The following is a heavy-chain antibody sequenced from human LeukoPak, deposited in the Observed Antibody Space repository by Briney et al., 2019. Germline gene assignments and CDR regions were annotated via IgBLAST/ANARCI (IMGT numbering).Heavy chain of an antibody. CDR1: GGSISSYY. Sequence: SETLSLTCSVSGGSISSYYWTWIRQPPGKGLEWIGYRYYSGSTTYNPSLKSRVTISVDTSKSQFSLKLSSVTAADTAVYYCARINVDYGDYAVAYWGQGTLVTVSS. D-gene: IGHD4-17*01. J-gene: IGHJ4*02. CDR2: RYYSGST. V-gene: IGHV4-59*08. CDR3: ARINVDYGDYAVAY.